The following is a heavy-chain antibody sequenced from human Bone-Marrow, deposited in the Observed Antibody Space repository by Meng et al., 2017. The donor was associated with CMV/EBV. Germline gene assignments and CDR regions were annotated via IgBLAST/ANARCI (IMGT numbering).Heavy chain of an antibody. CDR1: GFTFSSYW. CDR3: ARYTYYDFWSGYLGFDY. V-gene: IGHV3-7*01. J-gene: IGHJ4*02. Sequence: GGSLRLSCAASGFTFSSYWMSWVRQAPGKGLEWVANIKQDGSEKYYVDSVKGRFTISRDNAKNSLYLQMNSLRAEDTAVYYCARYTYYDFWSGYLGFDYWGQGTRVTGYS. D-gene: IGHD3-3*01. CDR2: IKQDGSEK.